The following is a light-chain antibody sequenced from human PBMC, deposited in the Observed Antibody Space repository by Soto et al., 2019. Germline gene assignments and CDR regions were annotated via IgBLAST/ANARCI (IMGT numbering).Light chain of an antibody. CDR3: QHYGSLVLT. CDR2: GAS. CDR1: QSISSTY. Sequence: EIVLTQSPGTLSLSPGERATLSCRASQSISSTYLAWYQQKPGQAPRLLIYGASSRATGIPDRFSGSGSGTDFNLTISGLEPEDFAVYYCQHYGSLVLTFGGGTKVEIK. V-gene: IGKV3-20*01. J-gene: IGKJ4*01.